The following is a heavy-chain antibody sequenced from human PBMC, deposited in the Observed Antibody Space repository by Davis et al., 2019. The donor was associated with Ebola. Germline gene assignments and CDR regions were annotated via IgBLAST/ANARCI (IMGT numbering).Heavy chain of an antibody. Sequence: MPSETLSLTCAVHGGSFSGYYWSWTRQPPGKGLEWIGEINHSGSTNYNPSLKSRVTISVDTSKNQFSLKLSSVTAADTAVYYCARGRRYCSSTSCDGWFDPWGQGTLVTVSS. D-gene: IGHD2-2*01. CDR3: ARGRRYCSSTSCDGWFDP. J-gene: IGHJ5*02. CDR1: GGSFSGYY. CDR2: INHSGST. V-gene: IGHV4-34*01.